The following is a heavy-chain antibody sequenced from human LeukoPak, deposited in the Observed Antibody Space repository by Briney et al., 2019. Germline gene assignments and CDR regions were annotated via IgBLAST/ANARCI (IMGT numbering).Heavy chain of an antibody. D-gene: IGHD1-14*01. Sequence: ASVTVPCKASGGTFSSYGISWVRQAPGQGLEWMGGIIPICGTANYAQRFQGRVTFTTDESTSTAYMELTSLRSEDTAVYYCARGGTFYRRTLLNSFDYWGQGCLATVSS. J-gene: IGHJ4*02. CDR1: GGTFSSYG. V-gene: IGHV1-69*05. CDR2: IIPICGTA. CDR3: ARGGTFYRRTLLNSFDY.